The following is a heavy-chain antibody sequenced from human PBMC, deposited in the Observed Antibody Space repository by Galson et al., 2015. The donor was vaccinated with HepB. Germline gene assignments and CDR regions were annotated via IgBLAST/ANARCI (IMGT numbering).Heavy chain of an antibody. CDR3: TTEYYYDSMGCFDY. CDR1: GFTFSNAW. CDR2: IKSKTDGGTT. D-gene: IGHD3-22*01. Sequence: SLRLSCAVYGFTFSNAWMSWVRQAPGKGLEWVGRIKSKTDGGTTDYAAPVKGRLTISRDDSRNTLYLQMNSLKTEDTAVYYCTTEYYYDSMGCFDYWGQGTLVTVSS. J-gene: IGHJ4*02. V-gene: IGHV3-15*01.